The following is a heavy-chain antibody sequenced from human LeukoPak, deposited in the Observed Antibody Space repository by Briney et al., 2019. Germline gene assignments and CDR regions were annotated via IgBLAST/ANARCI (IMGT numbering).Heavy chain of an antibody. V-gene: IGHV4-31*03. Sequence: SQTLSLTCTVSGGSISSGVYYWSWIRQHPGKGLEWIGYIYYNGSTYCNPSLKSRVTISVDTSKNQFSLKLSSVTAADTAVYYCARGRITMVRGRAYYFDYWGQGTLVTVSS. CDR3: ARGRITMVRGRAYYFDY. CDR2: IYYNGST. CDR1: GGSISSGVYY. J-gene: IGHJ4*02. D-gene: IGHD3-10*01.